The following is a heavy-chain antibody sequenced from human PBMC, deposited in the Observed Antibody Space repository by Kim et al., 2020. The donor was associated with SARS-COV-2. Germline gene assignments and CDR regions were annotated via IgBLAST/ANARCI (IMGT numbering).Heavy chain of an antibody. CDR2: IIPIFGTA. J-gene: IGHJ6*02. D-gene: IGHD3-22*01. V-gene: IGHV1-69*13. CDR1: GGTFSSYA. CDR3: ATNTGGNYYDSSGYPNYYYYGMDV. Sequence: SVKVSCKASGGTFSSYAISWVRQAPGQGLEWMGGIIPIFGTANYAQKFQGRVTITADESTSTAYMELSSLRSEDTAVYYCATNTGGNYYDSSGYPNYYYYGMDVWGQGTTVTVSS.